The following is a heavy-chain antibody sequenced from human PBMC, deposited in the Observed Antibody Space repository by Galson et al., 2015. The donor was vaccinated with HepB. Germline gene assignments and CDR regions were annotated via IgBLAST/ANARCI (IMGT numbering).Heavy chain of an antibody. J-gene: IGHJ6*02. D-gene: IGHD5-18*01. CDR3: ARGRRGYTYPIGYSSGLDV. Sequence: SETLSLTCTVSGASIGSYFWSWIRQPTGKGLEWIGRLYTSGRTNYNPSLKSRVTVSVDTSKNQFSLRLSPVSAADTAVYYCARGRRGYTYPIGYSSGLDVWGQGTTVAVSS. V-gene: IGHV4-4*07. CDR2: LYTSGRT. CDR1: GASIGSYF.